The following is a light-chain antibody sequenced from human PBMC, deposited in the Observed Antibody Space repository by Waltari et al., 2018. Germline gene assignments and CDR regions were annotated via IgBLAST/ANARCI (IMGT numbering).Light chain of an antibody. Sequence: QSALTQPPSASGSPGQSVTISCTGSGSDFRDYDFVSWYQQHPGKAPKVILYGVSKMSSGVPDRFSGSKSGNTASLTVSGLQAEDEADYYCSSFAGRWIFGGGTKLTVL. J-gene: IGLJ2*01. V-gene: IGLV2-8*01. CDR1: GSDFRDYDF. CDR2: GVS. CDR3: SSFAGRWI.